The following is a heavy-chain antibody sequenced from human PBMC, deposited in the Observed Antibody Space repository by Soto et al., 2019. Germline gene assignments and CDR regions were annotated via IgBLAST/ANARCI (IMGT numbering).Heavy chain of an antibody. V-gene: IGHV5-51*01. J-gene: IGHJ6*02. CDR1: GYSFTSYW. CDR2: IYPGDSDT. D-gene: IGHD6-13*01. CDR3: ARLIAAGTYGYYYYGMDV. Sequence: GESLKISCKGSGYSFTSYWIGWVRQMPGKGLEWMGIIYPGDSDTRYSPSFQGQVTISADKSISTAYLQWSSLKASDTAMYYCARLIAAGTYGYYYYGMDVWGQGTTVTVSS.